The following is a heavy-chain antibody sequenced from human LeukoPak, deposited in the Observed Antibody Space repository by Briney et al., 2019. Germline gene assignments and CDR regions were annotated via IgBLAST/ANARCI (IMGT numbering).Heavy chain of an antibody. CDR3: ARGLTDYYDSSGYHNWFDP. CDR2: INPSGGST. CDR1: GYTLTELS. D-gene: IGHD3-22*01. V-gene: IGHV1-46*01. Sequence: ASVKVSCKVSGYTLTELSMHWVRQAPGQGLEWMGIINPSGGSTSYAQKFQGRVTMTRDTSTSTVYMELSSLRSEDTAVYYCARGLTDYYDSSGYHNWFDPWGQGTLVTVSS. J-gene: IGHJ5*02.